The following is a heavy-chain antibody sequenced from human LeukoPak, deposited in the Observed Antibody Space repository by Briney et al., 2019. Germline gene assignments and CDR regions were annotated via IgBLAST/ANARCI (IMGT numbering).Heavy chain of an antibody. J-gene: IGHJ4*02. D-gene: IGHD6-13*01. Sequence: GGTLRLSCAASGFTFSTYSMGWVRQAPGKGLEWVASIKQDISEKYYVDSVRDRFTISRDNAKNTLYLQMNSLRAEDTAVYSCGQLAASGTFGYWGQGTLVTVSS. CDR2: IKQDISEK. CDR1: GFTFSTYS. V-gene: IGHV3-7*01. CDR3: GQLAASGTFGY.